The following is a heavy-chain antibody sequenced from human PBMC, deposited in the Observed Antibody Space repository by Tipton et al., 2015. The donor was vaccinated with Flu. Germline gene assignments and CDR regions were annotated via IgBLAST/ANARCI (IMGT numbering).Heavy chain of an antibody. CDR3: VRARERWLAAFDY. CDR2: IYTSGST. J-gene: IGHJ4*02. D-gene: IGHD6-19*01. V-gene: IGHV4-4*07. CDR1: GGSLSNYY. Sequence: LRLSCTVSGGSLSNYYWHWIRQPAGKGLEWIGRIYTSGSTDYNPSLKSRVTMSVNMSKSQFSLRLSSVTAADTAVYYCVRARERWLAAFDYWGQGALVTVSS.